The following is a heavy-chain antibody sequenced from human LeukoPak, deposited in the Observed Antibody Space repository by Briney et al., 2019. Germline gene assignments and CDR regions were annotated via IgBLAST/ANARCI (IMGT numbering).Heavy chain of an antibody. CDR1: GGSISSGGYY. CDR3: ARDTLRYFDL. Sequence: SQTLSLTCTVSGGSISSGGYYCSWIRQHPGKGLEWIGYIYYSGSTYYNPSLKSRVTISVDTSKNQFSLKLSSVTAADTAVYYCARDTLRYFDLWGRGTLVTVPS. V-gene: IGHV4-31*03. CDR2: IYYSGST. J-gene: IGHJ2*01.